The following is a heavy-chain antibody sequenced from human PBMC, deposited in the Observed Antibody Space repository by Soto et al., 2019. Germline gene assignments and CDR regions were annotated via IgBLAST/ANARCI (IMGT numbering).Heavy chain of an antibody. CDR1: GFTFRDYA. D-gene: IGHD6-6*01. CDR3: ARQGMAARKYYSTYLDV. J-gene: IGHJ6*02. V-gene: IGHV3-30-3*01. Sequence: QVQLVESGGGVVQPGRSLRLSCAASGFTFRDYAMHWVRQAPGKGLEWVTLISSDATNKYLADSVKGRFTISRDNSKNTLYLQMNSLRVEDTGLYYCARQGMAARKYYSTYLDVWGQGITVIV. CDR2: ISSDATNK.